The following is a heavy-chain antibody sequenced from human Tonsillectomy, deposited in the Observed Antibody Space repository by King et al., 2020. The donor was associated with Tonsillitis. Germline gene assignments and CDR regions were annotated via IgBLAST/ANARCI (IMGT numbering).Heavy chain of an antibody. D-gene: IGHD3-22*01. CDR2: ISYDGSNK. CDR3: ARDSSGYYYLKRGMDV. Sequence: VKLVESGGGVVQPGRSLRLSCAASGFTFSSYAMHWVRQAPGKGLEWVAVISYDGSNKYYADSVKGRFTISRDNSKNTLYLQMNSLRAEDTAVYYCARDSSGYYYLKRGMDVWGQGTTVTVSS. V-gene: IGHV3-30*04. CDR1: GFTFSSYA. J-gene: IGHJ6*02.